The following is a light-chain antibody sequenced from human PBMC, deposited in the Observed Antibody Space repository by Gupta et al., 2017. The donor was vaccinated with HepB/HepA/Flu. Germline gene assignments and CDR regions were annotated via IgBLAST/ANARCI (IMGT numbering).Light chain of an antibody. Sequence: YVLTKPPTASGAPGQRITISRTGSSSNIGAGYDVHWYQQLPGTAPKLLIYGNSNRPSGVPDRFSGSKSGTSASLAITGLQAEDEADYYCQSYDSSLSGVVFGGGTKLTVL. CDR1: SSNIGAGYD. CDR3: QSYDSSLSGVV. J-gene: IGLJ2*01. CDR2: GNS. V-gene: IGLV1-40*01.